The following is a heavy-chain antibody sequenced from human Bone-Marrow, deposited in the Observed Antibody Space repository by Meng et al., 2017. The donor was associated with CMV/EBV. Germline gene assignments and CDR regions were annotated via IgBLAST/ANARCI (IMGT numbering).Heavy chain of an antibody. Sequence: SETLSLTCTVSGGSISSYYWSWIRQPPGKGLEWIGYIYYSGSTNYNPSLKSRVTISVDTSKNQFSLKLSSVTAADTAVYYCARGEYQLLYLFDYWGQGTLVTVSS. CDR3: ARGEYQLLYLFDY. CDR1: GGSISSYY. J-gene: IGHJ4*02. CDR2: IYYSGST. V-gene: IGHV4-59*01. D-gene: IGHD2-2*02.